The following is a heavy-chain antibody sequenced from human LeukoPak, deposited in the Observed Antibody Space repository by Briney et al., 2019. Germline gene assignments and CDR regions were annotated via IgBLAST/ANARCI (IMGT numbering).Heavy chain of an antibody. Sequence: SETLSLTCTVSGGSINDYYWTWVRQAPGKGLEWLGYISNSGTTDYNPSLKSRVTMSVDTSKNEFSLKVTSVTAADTAMYYCARVVRGAVTSNCFDPWGQGTLVTVSS. CDR2: ISNSGTT. J-gene: IGHJ5*02. V-gene: IGHV4-59*01. D-gene: IGHD4-17*01. CDR3: ARVVRGAVTSNCFDP. CDR1: GGSINDYY.